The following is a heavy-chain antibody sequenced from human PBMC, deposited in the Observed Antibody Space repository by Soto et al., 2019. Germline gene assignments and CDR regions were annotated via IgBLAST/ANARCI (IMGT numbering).Heavy chain of an antibody. J-gene: IGHJ4*02. CDR2: IGASGIIT. CDR1: GFTFSSYA. V-gene: IGHV3-23*01. D-gene: IGHD3-22*01. Sequence: GGSLRLSCAASGFTFSSYAMSWVRQAPGKGLEWVSAIGASGIITYFADSGRGRFTISRDNSKTTLFLQINSLRAEDTAIFFCAKNLMSSGFYAGPFDYWGQGNLVTVSS. CDR3: AKNLMSSGFYAGPFDY.